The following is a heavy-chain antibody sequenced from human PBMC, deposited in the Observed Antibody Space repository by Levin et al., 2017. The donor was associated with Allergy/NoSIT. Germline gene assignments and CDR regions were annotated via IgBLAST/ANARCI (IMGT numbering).Heavy chain of an antibody. CDR3: ARGRVGADTPFDY. V-gene: IGHV3-53*01. Sequence: GESLKISCVASGFTVRSNYISWVRQAPGKGLEWVSVIYSGGSTKYGDSVKGRFTISRDNSKKTLYLQMNNVRVEDTAVYYCARGRVGADTPFDYWGQGTLVTVSS. CDR2: IYSGGST. J-gene: IGHJ4*02. D-gene: IGHD1-26*01. CDR1: GFTVRSNY.